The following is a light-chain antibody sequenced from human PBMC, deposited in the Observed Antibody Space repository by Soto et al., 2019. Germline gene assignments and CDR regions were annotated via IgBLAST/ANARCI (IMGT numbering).Light chain of an antibody. CDR3: CSFTTTYFYV. J-gene: IGLJ1*01. Sequence: VRTQHASVSRSVTQCFTLACTQSCADIGAYNYVSWYQQHPGKAPKLIIYGVTRRPSGVSSRCSASKSAYTASLPISALQAEDEADYYCCSFTTTYFYVFGPGSKLTAL. CDR1: CADIGAYNY. CDR2: GVT. V-gene: IGLV2-14*01.